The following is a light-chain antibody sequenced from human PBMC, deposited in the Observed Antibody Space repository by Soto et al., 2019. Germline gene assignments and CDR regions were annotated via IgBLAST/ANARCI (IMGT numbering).Light chain of an antibody. Sequence: QSVLTQPPSASGTPGQRVTISCSGSSSNIGSNYVYWYQQLPGTAPKLLIYRNNQRPSGVPDRFSGSKSGTSASLAISGLRSEDEAEYYCAAWDDSLRGFYVFGTGTKVTV. CDR3: AAWDDSLRGFYV. CDR1: SSNIGSNY. CDR2: RNN. J-gene: IGLJ1*01. V-gene: IGLV1-47*01.